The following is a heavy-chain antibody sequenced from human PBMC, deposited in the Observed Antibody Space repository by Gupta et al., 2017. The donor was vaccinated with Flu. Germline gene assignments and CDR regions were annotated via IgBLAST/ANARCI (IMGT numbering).Heavy chain of an antibody. CDR1: GGSISSYY. J-gene: IGHJ3*02. CDR3: ARFLLLLQEDYYDSSGYYFGAFDI. D-gene: IGHD3-22*01. V-gene: IGHV4-59*01. Sequence: QVQLQESGPGLVKPSETLSLTCTVSGGSISSYYWSWIRQPPGKGLEWIGYIYYSGSTNYNPSLKSRVTISVDTSKNQFSLKLSSVTAADTAVYYCARFLLLLQEDYYDSSGYYFGAFDIWGQGTMVTVSS. CDR2: IYYSGST.